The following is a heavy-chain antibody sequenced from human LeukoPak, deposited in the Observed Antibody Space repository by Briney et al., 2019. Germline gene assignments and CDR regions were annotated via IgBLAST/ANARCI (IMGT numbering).Heavy chain of an antibody. CDR3: ARDINRGRYFDY. J-gene: IGHJ4*02. CDR2: IYYSGST. D-gene: IGHD2/OR15-2a*01. V-gene: IGHV4-59*01. Sequence: PSETLSLTCTVSGGSISSYYWSWIRQPPGKGLEWIGYIYYSGSTNYNPSLKSRVTISVDTSKNQFSLKLSSVTAADTAVYYCARDINRGRYFDYWGQGTLVTVSS. CDR1: GGSISSYY.